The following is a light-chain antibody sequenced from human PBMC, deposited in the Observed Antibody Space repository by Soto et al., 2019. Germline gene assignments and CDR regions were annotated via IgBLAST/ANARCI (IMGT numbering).Light chain of an antibody. J-gene: IGKJ4*01. CDR2: DAS. V-gene: IGKV1-33*01. Sequence: DIQMTQSPPSLSASVGDRVTITCQASEHINNYLNWYQQIPGKAPKLLIYDASNLAAGAPSRSSGSGSGTAFTFDISGLQPDDVETYYCQQYDSLPLTFGGGTKVDIK. CDR3: QQYDSLPLT. CDR1: EHINNY.